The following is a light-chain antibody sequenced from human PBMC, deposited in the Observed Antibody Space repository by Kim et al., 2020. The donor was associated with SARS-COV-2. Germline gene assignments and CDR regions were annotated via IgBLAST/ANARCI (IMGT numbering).Light chain of an antibody. CDR3: QTWDSSTVV. Sequence: YELTQPPSVSVSPGQTASITCSGDKLGDKYACWYQQKPGQSPVLIMYQDSKRPSGIPERFSGSNSGNTATLTISGTQAMDEADYYCQTWDSSTVVFGGGTQLTVL. V-gene: IGLV3-1*01. J-gene: IGLJ2*01. CDR2: QDS. CDR1: KLGDKY.